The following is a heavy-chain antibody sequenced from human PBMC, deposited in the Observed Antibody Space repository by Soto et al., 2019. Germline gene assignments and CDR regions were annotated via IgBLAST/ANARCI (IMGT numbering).Heavy chain of an antibody. CDR2: IHYSGSA. D-gene: IGHD1-26*01. CDR1: GGSICSYY. Sequence: QVQLQESGPGLVKPSETLSLTCTVSGGSICSYYWSWIRQPPGKGLEWIGYIHYSGSANYSPSLRSRVTISVDTSENQFSLRLSSVTAADTAVYFCARPYSGSYWAAFDIWGQGTMVTVSS. J-gene: IGHJ3*02. CDR3: ARPYSGSYWAAFDI. V-gene: IGHV4-59*01.